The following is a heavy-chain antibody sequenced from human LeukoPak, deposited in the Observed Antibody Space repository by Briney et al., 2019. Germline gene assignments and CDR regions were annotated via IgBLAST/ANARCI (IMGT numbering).Heavy chain of an antibody. J-gene: IGHJ5*02. V-gene: IGHV1-69*05. D-gene: IGHD3-3*01. CDR1: GGTFSCYA. Sequence: SVKVSCKASGGTFSCYAISWVRQAPGQGLEWMGGIIPIFGTANYAQKFQGRVTITTDESTSTAYMELSSLRSEDTAVYYCARDGEITIFGVVTPNWFDPWGQGTLVTVSS. CDR3: ARDGEITIFGVVTPNWFDP. CDR2: IIPIFGTA.